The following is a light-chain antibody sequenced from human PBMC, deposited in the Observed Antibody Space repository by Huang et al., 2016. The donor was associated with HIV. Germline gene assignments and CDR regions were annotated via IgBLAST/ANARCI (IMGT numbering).Light chain of an antibody. CDR1: RDISTF. J-gene: IGKJ1*01. Sequence: LTQSPPSLSASIGDRVTLTCRASRDISTFLAWYQQKPGKPPRLLLYAASILHSGVPSRFSGGGSGTKFTLTVSSLQPEDVANYYCQKYDSAPRTFGQGTKLEL. CDR3: QKYDSAPRT. CDR2: AAS. V-gene: IGKV1-27*01.